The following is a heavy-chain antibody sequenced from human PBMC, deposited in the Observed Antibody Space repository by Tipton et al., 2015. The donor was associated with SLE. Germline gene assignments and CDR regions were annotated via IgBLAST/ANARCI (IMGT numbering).Heavy chain of an antibody. J-gene: IGHJ6*03. V-gene: IGHV4-30-2*02. Sequence: TLSLTCTVSGGSISSGRYYWSWIRQPPGKGLEWIGYIYHSGSTYYNPSLKSRVTISVDTSKNQFSLKLSSVTAADTAVYYCARRDDNSNYYYMDVWGKGTTVTVSS. D-gene: IGHD4-11*01. CDR1: GGSISSGRYY. CDR3: ARRDDNSNYYYMDV. CDR2: IYHSGST.